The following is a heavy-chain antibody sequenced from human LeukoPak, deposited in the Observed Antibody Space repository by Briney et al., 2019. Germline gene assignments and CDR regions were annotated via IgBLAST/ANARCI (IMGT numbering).Heavy chain of an antibody. CDR3: ARDTTRYGMDV. J-gene: IGHJ6*02. D-gene: IGHD1-1*01. Sequence: PSETLSLTCTVSGGSISSYYWSWTRQPPGKGLEWIGYIYYSGSTNYNPSLKSRVTISVDTSKNQFSLKLSSVTAADTAVYYCARDTTRYGMDVWGQGTTVTVSS. CDR1: GGSISSYY. CDR2: IYYSGST. V-gene: IGHV4-59*01.